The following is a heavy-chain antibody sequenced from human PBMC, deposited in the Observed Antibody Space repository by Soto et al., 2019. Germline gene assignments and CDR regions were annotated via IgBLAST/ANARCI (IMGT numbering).Heavy chain of an antibody. CDR3: ARAGRIEMATTYYFDY. CDR2: ISSSGSSI. D-gene: IGHD5-12*01. CDR1: GFTFSDYY. V-gene: IGHV3-11*01. J-gene: IGHJ4*02. Sequence: QVQLVESGGGLVKPGGSLRLSCAASGFTFSDYYMSWIRQAPGKGLEWISYISSSGSSIYYADSVKGRFTISRDNAKNSLNLQMNSLRAEDKAVYYCARAGRIEMATTYYFDYWGQGTLVTVSS.